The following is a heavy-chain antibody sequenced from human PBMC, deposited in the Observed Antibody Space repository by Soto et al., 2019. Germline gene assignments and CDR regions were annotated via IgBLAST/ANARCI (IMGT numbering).Heavy chain of an antibody. CDR2: FCVSGTT. J-gene: IGHJ4*02. CDR3: ARVRSDSVGCTLGY. CDR1: GGSINSCYYC. V-gene: IGHV4-61*01. Sequence: SETLSLTCTVSGGSINSCYYCWIWMPQPPGLGREWIGYFCVSGTTNYSPSLKSRVTMSVDSSKSQFSLNLRSVTAADSAVYSCARVRSDSVGCTLGYWLQGSL. D-gene: IGHD3-10*01.